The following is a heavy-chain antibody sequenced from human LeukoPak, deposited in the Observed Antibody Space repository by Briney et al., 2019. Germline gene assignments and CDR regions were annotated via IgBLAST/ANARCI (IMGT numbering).Heavy chain of an antibody. CDR2: ISGSGGST. V-gene: IGHV3-23*01. CDR3: AREAAAAGFDY. CDR1: GFTFSSYG. J-gene: IGHJ4*02. Sequence: GSLRLSCAASGFTFSSYGMSWVRQAPGKGLEWVSAISGSGGSTYYADSVKGRFTISRDNAKNSLYLQMNSLRAEDTAVYYCAREAAAAGFDYWGQGTLVTVSS. D-gene: IGHD6-13*01.